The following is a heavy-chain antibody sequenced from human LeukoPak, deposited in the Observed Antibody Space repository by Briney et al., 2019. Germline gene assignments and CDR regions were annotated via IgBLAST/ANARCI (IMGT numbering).Heavy chain of an antibody. CDR2: INPNSGGT. Sequence: ASVKVSCTASGYTFTGHQIDGVRQAPGQGLEWMGWINPNSGGTNYAQKFQGRVTMTRDTSISTAYMELSRLRSDDTAVYYCARAQGDTRPDYDMDVWGKGTTVTVSS. D-gene: IGHD3-16*01. CDR1: GYTFTGHQ. CDR3: ARAQGDTRPDYDMDV. V-gene: IGHV1-2*02. J-gene: IGHJ6*03.